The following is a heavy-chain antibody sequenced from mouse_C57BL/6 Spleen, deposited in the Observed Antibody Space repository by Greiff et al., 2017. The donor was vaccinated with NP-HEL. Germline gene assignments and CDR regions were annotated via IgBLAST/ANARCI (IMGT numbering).Heavy chain of an antibody. CDR1: GYTFTSYW. D-gene: IGHD2-10*02. V-gene: IGHV1-52*01. J-gene: IGHJ3*01. CDR2: IDPSDSET. Sequence: VQLQQPGAELVRPGSSVKLSCKASGYTFTSYWMHWVKQRPIQGLEWIGNIDPSDSETHYNQKFKDKATLTVDKSSSTAYMQLSSLTSEDSAVYYCARGGVWGRFAYWGQGTLVTVSA. CDR3: ARGGVWGRFAY.